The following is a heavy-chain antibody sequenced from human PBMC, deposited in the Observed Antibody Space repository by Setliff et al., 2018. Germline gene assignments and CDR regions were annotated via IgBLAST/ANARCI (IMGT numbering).Heavy chain of an antibody. CDR1: RFPFSAYT. Sequence: GGSLRLSCVVSRFPFSAYTMNWVRQVPGKGLEWLSSISSTNNFISYADSGKGRFIISRDTSKDQVSLKLNSVTATDTAVYYCARDLGHGGDSDYWGQGILVTVSS. V-gene: IGHV3-21*04. CDR2: ISSTNNFI. D-gene: IGHD2-21*02. CDR3: ARDLGHGGDSDY. J-gene: IGHJ4*02.